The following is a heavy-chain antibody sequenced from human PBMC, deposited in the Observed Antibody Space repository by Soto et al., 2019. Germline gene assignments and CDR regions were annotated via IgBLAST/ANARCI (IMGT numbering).Heavy chain of an antibody. Sequence: GWSLRLSCAAPGFTFSSYSMNWVRQAPGKGLEWVSYISSSSSTIYYADSVKGRFTISRDNAKNSLYLQMSSLRHEDTAVYYCSTNRTTTIVVVRQSYGQELWGRRTKVT. CDR1: GFTFSSYS. CDR2: ISSSSSTI. CDR3: STNRTTTIVVVRQSYGQEL. D-gene: IGHD3-22*01. V-gene: IGHV3-48*02. J-gene: IGHJ6*01.